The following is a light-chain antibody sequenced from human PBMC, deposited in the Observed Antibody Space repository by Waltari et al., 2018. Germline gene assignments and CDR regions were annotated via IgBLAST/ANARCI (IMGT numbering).Light chain of an antibody. CDR1: QSVSKY. CDR3: QKYVSLPAT. V-gene: IGKV3-20*01. CDR2: DAS. Sequence: CRASQSVSKYLAWYQQKPGQSPRLLIYDASSRASGIPDMFSGSGSGTDFSLTISRLEPEDFAVYYCQKYVSLPATFGQGTKVEI. J-gene: IGKJ1*01.